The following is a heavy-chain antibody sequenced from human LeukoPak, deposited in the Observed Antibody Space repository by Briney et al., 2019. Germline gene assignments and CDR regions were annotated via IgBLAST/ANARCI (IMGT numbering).Heavy chain of an antibody. J-gene: IGHJ4*02. CDR3: ARGHHPYDPSDY. CDR1: RYTFTGYY. V-gene: IGHV1-2*02. CDR2: INPNSGGT. Sequence: ASVKVSCKASRYTFTGYYMHWVRQAPGQGLEWMGWINPNSGGTNYAQKFQGRVTMTRDTSISTAYMELSRLRSDDTAVYYCARGHHPYDPSDYWGQGTLVTVSS. D-gene: IGHD5-12*01.